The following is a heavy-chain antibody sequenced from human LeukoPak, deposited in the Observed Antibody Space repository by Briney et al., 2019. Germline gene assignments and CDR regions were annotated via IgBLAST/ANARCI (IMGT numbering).Heavy chain of an antibody. J-gene: IGHJ6*02. D-gene: IGHD2-8*01. CDR1: GFTVSSNY. CDR3: ARDNGPYGMDV. V-gene: IGHV3-53*01. CDR2: IYSGGST. Sequence: GGSLRLSCAASGFTVSSNYMSWVRQAPGKGLEWVSVIYSGGSTYYADSVKGRFTISRDNSKNTLYLQTNSLRAEDTAVYYCARDNGPYGMDVWGQGTTVTVSS.